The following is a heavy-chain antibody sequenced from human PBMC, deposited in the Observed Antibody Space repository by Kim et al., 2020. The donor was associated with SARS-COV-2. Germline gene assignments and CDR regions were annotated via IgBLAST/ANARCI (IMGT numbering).Heavy chain of an antibody. J-gene: IGHJ4*02. CDR1: GYTFTELS. CDR2: FDPEDGET. CDR3: ATLDSSGYYKEYYFDY. D-gene: IGHD3-22*01. V-gene: IGHV1-24*01. Sequence: ASVKVSCKVSGYTFTELSMHWVRQAPGKGLEWMGGFDPEDGETIYAQKFQGRVTMTEDTSTDTAYMELSSLRSEDTAVYYCATLDSSGYYKEYYFDYWGQGTLVTVSS.